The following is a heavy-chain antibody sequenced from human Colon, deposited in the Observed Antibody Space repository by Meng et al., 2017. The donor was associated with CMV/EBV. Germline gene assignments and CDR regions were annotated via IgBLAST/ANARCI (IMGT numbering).Heavy chain of an antibody. V-gene: IGHV3-30*02. CDR1: GLPFSNYA. Sequence: LVGLGGGGVQLGGSLGVSCEGYGLPFSNYAMHGVRQAPGKGLEWVAFIWFDGSSKDYADSVKGRFTISRDNSMNRLYLQANSLRSEDTAVYYCVKTGTAWQFDFWGQGTLVTVSS. CDR3: VKTGTAWQFDF. J-gene: IGHJ4*02. D-gene: IGHD2-21*02. CDR2: IWFDGSSK.